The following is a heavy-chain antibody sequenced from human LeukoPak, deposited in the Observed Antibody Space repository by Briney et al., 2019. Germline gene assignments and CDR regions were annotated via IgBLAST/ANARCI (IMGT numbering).Heavy chain of an antibody. CDR2: ISRSSYNT. Sequence: PGGSLRLSCAASGFAFSIYTMNWVRQAPGKGLEWVSYISRSSYNTYYADSVKGRFTIFRDNAENSVHLQMDSLRDEDTAVYYCARDRTSGYTYVSDYWGQGTLVTVSS. CDR1: GFAFSIYT. CDR3: ARDRTSGYTYVSDY. D-gene: IGHD5-18*01. V-gene: IGHV3-48*02. J-gene: IGHJ4*02.